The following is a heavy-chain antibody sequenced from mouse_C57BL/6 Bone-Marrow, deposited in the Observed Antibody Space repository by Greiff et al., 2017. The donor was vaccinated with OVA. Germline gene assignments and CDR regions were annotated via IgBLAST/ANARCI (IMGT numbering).Heavy chain of an antibody. CDR3: ARLTGGGRCAY. V-gene: IGHV5-6*01. D-gene: IGHD4-1*01. Sequence: EVKVVESGGDLVKPGGSLKLSCAASGFTFSSYGMSWVRQTPDKRLEWVATISSGGSYTYYPDSVKGRFTISRDNAKNTLYLQMSSRKSEDTAMYYCARLTGGGRCAYWGQGTLVTVSA. CDR2: ISSGGSYT. J-gene: IGHJ3*01. CDR1: GFTFSSYG.